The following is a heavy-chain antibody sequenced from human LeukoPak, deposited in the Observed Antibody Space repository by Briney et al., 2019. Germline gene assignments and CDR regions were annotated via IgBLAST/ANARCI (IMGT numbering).Heavy chain of an antibody. CDR1: GFTFSSYW. CDR2: INSDGSSL. V-gene: IGHV3-74*01. CDR3: VKGYDYYIDV. Sequence: GGSLRLSCAASGFTFSSYWMHWVRQAPGTGLMWVSRINSDGSSLNYADSVKGRFTISRDNAKNTLYLQMNSLRAEDTAVYYCVKGYDYYIDVWGEGTTVAISS. J-gene: IGHJ6*03.